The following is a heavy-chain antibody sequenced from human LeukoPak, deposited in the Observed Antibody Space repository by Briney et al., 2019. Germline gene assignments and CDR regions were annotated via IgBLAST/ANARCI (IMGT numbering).Heavy chain of an antibody. D-gene: IGHD3-22*01. J-gene: IGHJ4*02. Sequence: GGSLRLSCAASGLTFSNYAMNWVRQAPGKGLEWVSSISGSSTYIYYADSVKGRFTISRDNAKNSMYLQISSLRAEDTAIYYCARRGYYDSSGYDYWGRGTLVTVSS. CDR2: ISGSSTYI. CDR1: GLTFSNYA. V-gene: IGHV3-21*01. CDR3: ARRGYYDSSGYDY.